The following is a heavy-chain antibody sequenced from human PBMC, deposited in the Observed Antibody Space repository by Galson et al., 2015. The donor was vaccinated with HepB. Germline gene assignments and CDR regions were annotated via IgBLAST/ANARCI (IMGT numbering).Heavy chain of an antibody. CDR3: ATYYYGSGTAPLRYYYYGMDV. D-gene: IGHD3-10*01. V-gene: IGHV1-69*02. J-gene: IGHJ6*02. CDR2: IIPILGIA. CDR1: GGTFSSYT. Sequence: SVKVSCKAPGGTFSSYTISWVRQAPGQGLEWMGRIIPILGIANYAQKFQGRVTITADKSTSTAYMELSSLRSEDTAVYYCATYYYGSGTAPLRYYYYGMDVWGQGTTVTVSS.